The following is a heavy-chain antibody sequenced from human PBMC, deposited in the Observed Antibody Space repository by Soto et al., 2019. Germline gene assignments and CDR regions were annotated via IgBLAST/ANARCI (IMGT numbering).Heavy chain of an antibody. Sequence: QITLKESGPTLVKPTQTLTLTCTFSGFSLSSSGVGVGWIRQPPGKALEWLALIYWDDDKRYSPSLKSRLTTXKXTYXNQVVLTMTHMDPVDTATYYCAHITTGGSNWGLDYWGQGTLVTVSS. J-gene: IGHJ4*02. CDR2: IYWDDDK. D-gene: IGHD6-13*01. CDR3: AHITTGGSNWGLDY. CDR1: GFSLSSSGVG. V-gene: IGHV2-5*02.